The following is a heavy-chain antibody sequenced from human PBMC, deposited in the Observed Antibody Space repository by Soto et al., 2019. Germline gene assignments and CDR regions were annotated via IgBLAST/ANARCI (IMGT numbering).Heavy chain of an antibody. Sequence: QVQLQESGPGLVKPSQTLSLTCAVSGGSLNSGGYYWSWIRQRPGKGLEWIGYMYYSGSPSYNPSLRSRLTMSVDTSKNYFSLKLSSVTAADTAVYYCARGNYGDPYYFDYWGQGILVTVSS. CDR2: MYYSGSP. CDR1: GGSLNSGGYY. D-gene: IGHD4-17*01. J-gene: IGHJ4*02. CDR3: ARGNYGDPYYFDY. V-gene: IGHV4-31*11.